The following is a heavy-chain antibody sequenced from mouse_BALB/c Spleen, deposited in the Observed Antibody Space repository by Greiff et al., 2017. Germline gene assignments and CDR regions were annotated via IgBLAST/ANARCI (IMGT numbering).Heavy chain of an antibody. Sequence: EVQRVESGPGLVKPSQSLSLTCSVTGYSITSGYYWNWIRQFPGNKLEWMGYISYDGSNNYNPSLKNRISITRDTSKNQFFLKLNSVTTEDTATYYCASHGNSMPFDYWGQGTTLTVSS. V-gene: IGHV3-6*02. CDR1: GYSITSGYY. CDR3: ASHGNSMPFDY. J-gene: IGHJ2*01. CDR2: ISYDGSN. D-gene: IGHD2-1*01.